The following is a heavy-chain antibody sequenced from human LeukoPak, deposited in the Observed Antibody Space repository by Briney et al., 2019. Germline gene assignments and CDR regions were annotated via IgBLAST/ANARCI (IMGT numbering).Heavy chain of an antibody. D-gene: IGHD3/OR15-3a*01. Sequence: GGSLRLSCAGSGFTFSNAWMNWVRQAPGKGLEWVGRTRSKAGGGTADYTAPVKGRFVISRDDSRDTLYLQMNSLRIEDTAVYYCTAWTDLYEYWGQGTLVTVSS. CDR3: TAWTDLYEY. CDR2: TRSKAGGGTA. CDR1: GFTFSNAW. V-gene: IGHV3-15*01. J-gene: IGHJ4*02.